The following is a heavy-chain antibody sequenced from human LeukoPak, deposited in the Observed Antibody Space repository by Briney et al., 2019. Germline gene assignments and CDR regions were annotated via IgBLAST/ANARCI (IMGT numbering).Heavy chain of an antibody. V-gene: IGHV4-39*01. D-gene: IGHD3-22*01. CDR2: IYYSGST. CDR3: ARHVTDGHSYYYDSSGYYYSTPGTYYFDY. J-gene: IGHJ4*02. Sequence: SETLSLTCTVSGGSISSSSYYWGGIRQPPGKGLEGIGSIYYSGSTYYHPSLKSRVTISVDTSKNQFSLKLSSVPAADTAVYYCARHVTDGHSYYYDSSGYYYSTPGTYYFDYWGQGTLVTVSS. CDR1: GGSISSSSYY.